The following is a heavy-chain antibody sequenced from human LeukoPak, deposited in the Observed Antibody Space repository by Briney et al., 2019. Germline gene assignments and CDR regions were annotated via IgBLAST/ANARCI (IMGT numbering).Heavy chain of an antibody. CDR2: ISGSGGST. Sequence: GGSLRLSCAASGFTFSSYAMSWVRQAPGKGLEWVSAISGSGGSTYYADSVKGRFTISRDNSKNTLYLQMNSLRAEDTAVYYCAKGHYDSSGYYYYYWGQGTLVTVSS. D-gene: IGHD3-22*01. J-gene: IGHJ4*02. V-gene: IGHV3-23*01. CDR3: AKGHYDSSGYYYYY. CDR1: GFTFSSYA.